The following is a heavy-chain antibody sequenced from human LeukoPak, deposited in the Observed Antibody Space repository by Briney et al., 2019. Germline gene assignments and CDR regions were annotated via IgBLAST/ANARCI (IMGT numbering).Heavy chain of an antibody. CDR3: ARDSYSYDLWRAHYYYYYMDV. CDR2: IYYSGST. CDR1: GGSISSYY. Sequence: PSETLSLTCTVSGGSISSYYWSWIRQPPGKGLGWIGYIYYSGSTNYNPSLKSRVPISVDTSKTQFSLKLSSVTATDTAVYYFARDSYSYDLWRAHYYYYYMDVWGKGTTVTVSS. D-gene: IGHD5-18*01. J-gene: IGHJ6*03. V-gene: IGHV4-59*01.